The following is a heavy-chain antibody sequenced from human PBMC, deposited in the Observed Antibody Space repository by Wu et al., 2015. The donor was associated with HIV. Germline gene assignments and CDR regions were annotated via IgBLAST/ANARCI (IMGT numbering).Heavy chain of an antibody. D-gene: IGHD3-10*01. V-gene: IGHV1-2*02. Sequence: QVQLVQSGAEVKKPGSSVKVSCKASGGTFSSYAISWVRQAPGQGLEWMGWMAPNSDVTNFAPKLQGRVTMTRDTSISTAYMELSSLRSDDTAVYYCGRRGSWGDRTTIIRGGVDVWGQGTTVSVSS. CDR1: GGTFSSYA. CDR2: MAPNSDVT. CDR3: GRRGSWGDRTTIIRGGVDV. J-gene: IGHJ6*02.